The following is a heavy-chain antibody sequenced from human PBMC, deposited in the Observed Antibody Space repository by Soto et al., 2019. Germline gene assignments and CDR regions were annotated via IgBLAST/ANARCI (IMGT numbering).Heavy chain of an antibody. D-gene: IGHD6-6*01. CDR3: AGDLYRIAARLPYYYYGMDV. V-gene: IGHV1-69*12. CDR2: IIPIFGTA. CDR1: GGTFSNYA. Sequence: QVQLVQSGAEVKKPGSSVKVSCKASGGTFSNYAISWVRQAPGQGLEWMGGIIPIFGTAHYAQKFQGRVTITADESTSTAYMELSSLRSEDTAVYYWAGDLYRIAARLPYYYYGMDVWGQGTTVTVSS. J-gene: IGHJ6*02.